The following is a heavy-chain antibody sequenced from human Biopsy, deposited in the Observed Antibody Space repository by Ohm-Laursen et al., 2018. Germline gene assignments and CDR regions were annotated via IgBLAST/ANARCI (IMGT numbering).Heavy chain of an antibody. V-gene: IGHV4-59*01. CDR2: IYYTGST. CDR1: RDSISNYY. J-gene: IGHJ4*02. Sequence: GTLSLTCPVSRDSISNYYWTWIRQSPGKGLEWIGYIYYTGSTNYNPSVKSRVTISVDTSKNQFSLKLNSVTAADTAVYYCALGGGSYVNFDYWGQGTLVTVSS. CDR3: ALGGGSYVNFDY. D-gene: IGHD1-26*01.